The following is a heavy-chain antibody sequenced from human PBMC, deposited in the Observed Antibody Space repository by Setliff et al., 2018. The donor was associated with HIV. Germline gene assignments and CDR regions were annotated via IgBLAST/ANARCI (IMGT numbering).Heavy chain of an antibody. CDR2: MNPNSGNT. CDR3: ARDIVVVVAAPDAFDI. J-gene: IGHJ3*02. D-gene: IGHD2-15*01. Sequence: GASVKVSCKASGYTFTSYDINWVRQATGQGLEWMGWMNPNSGNTGYAQKFQGRVTITRNTFISTAYMELRSLRSDDTAVYYCARDIVVVVAAPDAFDIWGQGTMVTVSS. CDR1: GYTFTSYD. V-gene: IGHV1-8*03.